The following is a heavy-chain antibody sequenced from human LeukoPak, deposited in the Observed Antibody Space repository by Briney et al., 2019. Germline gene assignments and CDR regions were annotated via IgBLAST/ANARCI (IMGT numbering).Heavy chain of an antibody. Sequence: GESLKISCKGSGYSFTSYWIGWVRQMPGKGLEWMGIIYPGDSDTRYSPSFQGQVTISADKSISTAYLQWSSLKASDTAMYYCARQKEPPIPFHHHGMELWGQGTTVTVSS. J-gene: IGHJ6*02. D-gene: IGHD1-14*01. CDR3: ARQKEPPIPFHHHGMEL. CDR2: IYPGDSDT. V-gene: IGHV5-51*01. CDR1: GYSFTSYW.